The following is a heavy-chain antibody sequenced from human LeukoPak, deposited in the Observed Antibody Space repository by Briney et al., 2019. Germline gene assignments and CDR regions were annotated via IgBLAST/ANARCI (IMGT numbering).Heavy chain of an antibody. CDR2: IYYSGST. CDR3: ARRGGTSYDY. V-gene: IGHV4-39*01. CDR1: GGSISSSSNY. D-gene: IGHD2-15*01. J-gene: IGHJ4*02. Sequence: SETLSLTCTVSGGSISSSSNYWGWIRQPPGKGLEWIGNIYYSGSTYYNPSLKSRITISVDTSKNQFSLKLTSVTAADTAVYYCARRGGTSYDYWGQGTLVTVSS.